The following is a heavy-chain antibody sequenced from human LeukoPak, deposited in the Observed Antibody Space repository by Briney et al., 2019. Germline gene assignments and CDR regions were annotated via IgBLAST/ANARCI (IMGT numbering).Heavy chain of an antibody. D-gene: IGHD1-20*01. J-gene: IGHJ6*03. CDR2: ISSSGSTI. Sequence: GGSLRLSCAASGFTFSDYYMSWIRQAPGKGLEWVSYISSSGSTIYYADSVKGRFTISRDNAKNSLYLQMNSLRAEDTAVYYCALTDYYYYYMDVWGKGTTVAVSS. V-gene: IGHV3-11*04. CDR3: ALTDYYYYYMDV. CDR1: GFTFSDYY.